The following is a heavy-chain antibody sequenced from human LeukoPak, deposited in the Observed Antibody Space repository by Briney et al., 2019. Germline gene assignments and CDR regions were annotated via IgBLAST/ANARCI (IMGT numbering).Heavy chain of an antibody. V-gene: IGHV4-31*03. Sequence: SETLSLTCTVSGGSISSGAYYWSWIRQHPGKGLEWIGYIYYSGSTYYNPSLKSRVTISVDTSKNQFSLRLSSVTAADTAVYYCARGFSSSVLSNRFDPWGQGTLVTVSS. CDR1: GGSISSGAYY. J-gene: IGHJ5*02. D-gene: IGHD6-13*01. CDR3: ARGFSSSVLSNRFDP. CDR2: IYYSGST.